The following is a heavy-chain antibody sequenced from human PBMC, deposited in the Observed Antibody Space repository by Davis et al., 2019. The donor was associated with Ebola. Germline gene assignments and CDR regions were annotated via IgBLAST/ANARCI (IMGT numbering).Heavy chain of an antibody. CDR2: INAGNGNT. V-gene: IGHV1-3*01. CDR3: ARRGLLLQNYYYGMDV. Sequence: AASVKVSCKASGYTFTSYTMHWVRQAPGQRLEWMGWINAGNGNTKYPQKFQGRVTITRDTSASTAYMELSSLRSEDTAVYYCARRGLLLQNYYYGMDVWGQGTTVTVSS. J-gene: IGHJ6*02. D-gene: IGHD2-15*01. CDR1: GYTFTSYT.